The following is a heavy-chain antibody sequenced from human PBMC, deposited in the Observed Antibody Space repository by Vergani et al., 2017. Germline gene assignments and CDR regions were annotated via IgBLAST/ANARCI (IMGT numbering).Heavy chain of an antibody. CDR2: IYNAGAT. CDR1: EFPVSSYF. CDR3: AIDPSGYCTGDTCRGY. J-gene: IGHJ4*02. V-gene: IGHV3-66*02. D-gene: IGHD2-8*02. Sequence: EVQLVQSGGQLVQPGGSLRLSFSASEFPVSSYFMSLVRQAPGKGLEWVSIIYNAGATFYADSVKGRFTISRDTSKKTLYLEMKRLTIEDTALYYCAIDPSGYCTGDTCRGYWGQGTLVTVSS.